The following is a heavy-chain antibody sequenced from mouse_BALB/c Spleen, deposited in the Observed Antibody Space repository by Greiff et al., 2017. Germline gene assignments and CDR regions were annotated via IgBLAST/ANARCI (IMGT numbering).Heavy chain of an antibody. Sequence: EVQGVESGGGLVQPGGSRKLSCAASGFTFSSFEMHWVRQAPEKGLEWVAYISSGSSTIYYADTVKGRFTISRDNPKNTLFLQMTSLRSEDTAMYYCARNYGYAMDYWGQGTSVTVSS. J-gene: IGHJ4*01. CDR3: ARNYGYAMDY. CDR2: ISSGSSTI. V-gene: IGHV5-17*02. CDR1: GFTFSSFE. D-gene: IGHD1-1*01.